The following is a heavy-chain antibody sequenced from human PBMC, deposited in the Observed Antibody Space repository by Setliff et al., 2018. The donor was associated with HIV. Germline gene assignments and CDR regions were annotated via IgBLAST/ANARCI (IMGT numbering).Heavy chain of an antibody. V-gene: IGHV4-59*08. Sequence: PSETLSLTCTVSGDSISSYYWTWIRQPPGKGLEWIGYVYYSGSSNYNPSLQSRVTISIDTSKNQFSLKLNSVTAADTAVYYCATARSYYVFDYWGQGTLVTVSS. D-gene: IGHD3-10*02. CDR1: GDSISSYY. CDR2: VYYSGSS. CDR3: ATARSYYVFDY. J-gene: IGHJ4*01.